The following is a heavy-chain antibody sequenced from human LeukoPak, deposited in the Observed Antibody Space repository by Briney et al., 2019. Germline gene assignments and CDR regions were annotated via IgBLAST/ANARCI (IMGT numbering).Heavy chain of an antibody. CDR1: GFNFSSYE. D-gene: IGHD6-13*01. CDR2: ISTSGSTI. V-gene: IGHV3-48*03. Sequence: GGSLRLSCAASGFNFSSYETIWVRQAPGKGLEWISYISTSGSTIYYGDSVEGRFTISRDNAKNSLYLQMNSLRAEDTAVYYCGRGDYSSSWYLDHWGQGTLVTVSS. J-gene: IGHJ4*02. CDR3: GRGDYSSSWYLDH.